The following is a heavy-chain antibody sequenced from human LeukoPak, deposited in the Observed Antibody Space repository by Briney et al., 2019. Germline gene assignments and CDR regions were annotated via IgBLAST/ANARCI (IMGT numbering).Heavy chain of an antibody. CDR2: IYNGGAT. D-gene: IGHD6-13*01. CDR1: GFTVSSNY. V-gene: IGHV3-66*01. Sequence: GGSLRLSCAASGFTVSSNYMNWVRQAPGKGLEWVSVIYNGGATYYADSVKGRFTISRDNSKNTLYLQMNSLRAEDTAVYYCARGVRVAAAEYYFDYWGQGTPVTVSS. CDR3: ARGVRVAAAEYYFDY. J-gene: IGHJ4*02.